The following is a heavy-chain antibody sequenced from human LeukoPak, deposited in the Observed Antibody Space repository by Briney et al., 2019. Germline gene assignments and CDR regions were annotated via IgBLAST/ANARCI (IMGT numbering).Heavy chain of an antibody. V-gene: IGHV3-23*01. J-gene: IGHJ4*02. D-gene: IGHD2-21*02. CDR3: AKALSNLIVVVTATGHFDY. CDR1: GFTFSSYA. CDR2: IGGSGGST. Sequence: PGWSLRLSCAASGFTFSSYAMSWVRQAPGMGLEWVSAIGGSGGSTYYADSVKGRFTISRDNSKNTLYLQMNSLRAEDTAVYYCAKALSNLIVVVTATGHFDYWGQGTLVTVSS.